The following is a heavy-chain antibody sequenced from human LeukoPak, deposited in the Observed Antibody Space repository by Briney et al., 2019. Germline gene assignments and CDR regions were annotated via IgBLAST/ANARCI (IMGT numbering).Heavy chain of an antibody. Sequence: PGGSLRLSCAASGFTFNGYAMSWVRQAPGKGLEWVSSISGSGANTHYANSVKGRFTVYRDNSKNTLYLQVNNLRAEDTAVYYCAKHPGSHNFDYWGQGTLVTVSS. D-gene: IGHD3-10*01. CDR2: ISGSGANT. V-gene: IGHV3-23*01. CDR1: GFTFNGYA. J-gene: IGHJ4*02. CDR3: AKHPGSHNFDY.